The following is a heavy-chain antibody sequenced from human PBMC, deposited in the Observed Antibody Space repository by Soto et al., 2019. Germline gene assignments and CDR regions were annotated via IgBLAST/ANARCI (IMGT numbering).Heavy chain of an antibody. CDR1: GFTFSSYG. Sequence: GGSLRLSCAASGFTFSSYGMHWVRQAPGKGLEWVAVIWYDGSNKYYADSVKGRFAISRDNSKNTLYLQMNSLRAEDTAVYYCARDVSYSSSPGYFDYWGQGTLVTVSS. CDR3: ARDVSYSSSPGYFDY. V-gene: IGHV3-33*01. CDR2: IWYDGSNK. D-gene: IGHD6-6*01. J-gene: IGHJ4*02.